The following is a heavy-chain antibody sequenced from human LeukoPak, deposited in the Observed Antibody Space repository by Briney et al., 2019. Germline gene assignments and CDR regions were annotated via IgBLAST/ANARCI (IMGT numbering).Heavy chain of an antibody. J-gene: IGHJ3*02. Sequence: GGSLRLSCAASGFTFSSYAMHWVRQAPGKGLEWVAVISYDGSNKYYADSVKGRFTISRDNSKNTLYLQMNSLRAEDTAVYYCARDRYSGYDALDIWGQGTMVTVSS. D-gene: IGHD5-12*01. CDR1: GFTFSSYA. CDR3: ARDRYSGYDALDI. CDR2: ISYDGSNK. V-gene: IGHV3-30*04.